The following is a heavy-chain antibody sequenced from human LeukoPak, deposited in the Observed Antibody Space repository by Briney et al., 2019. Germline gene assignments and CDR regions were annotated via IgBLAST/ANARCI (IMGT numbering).Heavy chain of an antibody. CDR1: GYTFTGYY. V-gene: IGHV1-2*02. Sequence: ASVKVSCKASGYTFTGYYMHWVRQAPGQGLEWMGWINPNSGGTNYAQKFQGRVTMTRDTSISTAYMELSSLRAEDTAVYYCATPDFWSGYYLFDYWGQGTLVTVSS. D-gene: IGHD3-3*01. CDR2: INPNSGGT. CDR3: ATPDFWSGYYLFDY. J-gene: IGHJ4*02.